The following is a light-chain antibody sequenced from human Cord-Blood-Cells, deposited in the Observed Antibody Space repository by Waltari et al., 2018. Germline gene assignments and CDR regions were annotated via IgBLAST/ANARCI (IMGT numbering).Light chain of an antibody. Sequence: SQRSHDPAVSVALGQTVWISCQGDCPRSEYDSWYPQKPGQAPVLVNYGKNNRPSGIPDRFSGSSSGNTASLTITGAQAEDEADYYCNSRDSSGNHVVFGGGTKLTVL. J-gene: IGLJ2*01. CDR2: GKN. CDR1: CPRSEY. V-gene: IGLV3-19*01. CDR3: NSRDSSGNHVV.